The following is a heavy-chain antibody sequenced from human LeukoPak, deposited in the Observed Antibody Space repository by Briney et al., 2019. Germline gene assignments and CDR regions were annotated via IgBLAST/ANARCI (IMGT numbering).Heavy chain of an antibody. CDR3: ARGDGYFRVFDY. CDR1: GYTFTSYG. V-gene: IGHV1-18*01. J-gene: IGHJ4*02. D-gene: IGHD5-24*01. Sequence: GASVKVSCKASGYTFTSYGISWVRQAPGQGLEWMGWISDYNGNTNYAQKFQGRVTMTTDTCTSTADMDVRSLRSGVSAVVYCARGDGYFRVFDYWGQGTLVTVSS. CDR2: ISDYNGNT.